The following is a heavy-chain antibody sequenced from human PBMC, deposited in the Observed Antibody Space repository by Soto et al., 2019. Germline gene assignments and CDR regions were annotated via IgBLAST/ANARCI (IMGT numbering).Heavy chain of an antibody. V-gene: IGHV4-30-2*01. J-gene: IGHJ4*02. CDR2: IYHSGST. CDR3: AXGQXVAAQH. D-gene: IGHD2-15*01. CDR1: GGSIXXXGYX. Sequence: QLQLQESGSGLVKPSQTXXLXXXVSGGSIXXXGYXXSWIRQPPGKGLEWIGYIYHSGSTYYNPSLKSRVTISVDRSKNQFSLKLSSVTAADTAXYYXAXGQXVAAQHWGQGTLVTVSS.